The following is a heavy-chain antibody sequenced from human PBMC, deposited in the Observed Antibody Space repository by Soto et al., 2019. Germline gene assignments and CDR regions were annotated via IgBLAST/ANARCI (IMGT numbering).Heavy chain of an antibody. CDR2: ISAYNGNT. V-gene: IGHV1-18*01. CDR1: GYSFANSG. Sequence: QVQLVQSGAEVKKPGASVKVSCKASGYSFANSGFSWVRQAPGQGLEWMGWISAYNGNTNYAQKFQGRVTMTTDTTTTTAYMELRSLRSDDTVVYYCAREALGWSGAREHYFDYWGQGTLVTVSS. CDR3: AREALGWSGAREHYFDY. J-gene: IGHJ4*02. D-gene: IGHD3-3*01.